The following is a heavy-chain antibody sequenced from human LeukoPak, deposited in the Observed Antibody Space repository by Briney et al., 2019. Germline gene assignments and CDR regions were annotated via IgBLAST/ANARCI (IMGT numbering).Heavy chain of an antibody. V-gene: IGHV1-69*01. CDR2: IIPIFGTA. CDR3: AKGVQYSSTWPCMDV. J-gene: IGHJ6*02. CDR1: GGTFISYA. Sequence: SVKVSFKSSGGTFISYAISWVRQAPGQGLEWMGGIIPIFGTANYAHKFQGRVTITADESTSTAYMELSSLRSEDTAVYYCAKGVQYSSTWPCMDVWGQGTTVTVSS. D-gene: IGHD6-13*01.